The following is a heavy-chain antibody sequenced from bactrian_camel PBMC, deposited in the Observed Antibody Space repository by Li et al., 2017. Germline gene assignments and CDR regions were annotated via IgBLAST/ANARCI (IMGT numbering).Heavy chain of an antibody. V-gene: IGHV3S6*01. D-gene: IGHD6*01. J-gene: IGHJ7*01. CDR2: IVNDGSAT. CDR1: GLTFVGGNC. Sequence: VQLVESGGGSVQAGGSLRLSCAASGLTFVGGNCMGWFRQAPGREREGVAMIVNDGSATYQDVVKGRFTISKDDAKNTLYLEMNDLTPEDTGMYYCAAAAVEYGFGSGKACLESHDMDYWGKGTQVTVS.